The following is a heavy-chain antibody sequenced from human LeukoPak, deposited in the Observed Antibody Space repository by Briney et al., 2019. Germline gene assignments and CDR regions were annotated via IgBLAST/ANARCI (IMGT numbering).Heavy chain of an antibody. J-gene: IGHJ4*02. CDR3: ARHQGHDFYDSSGYYSFDY. Sequence: SETLSLTCIVSGGSINNYYWSWIRQPPGKGLEWIGYIYYTGSTNYSPSLKSRVNISADTSKNQFSLKLRSVTAADTAVYFCARHQGHDFYDSSGYYSFDYWGQGTLVTVSS. V-gene: IGHV4-59*08. D-gene: IGHD3-22*01. CDR2: IYYTGST. CDR1: GGSINNYY.